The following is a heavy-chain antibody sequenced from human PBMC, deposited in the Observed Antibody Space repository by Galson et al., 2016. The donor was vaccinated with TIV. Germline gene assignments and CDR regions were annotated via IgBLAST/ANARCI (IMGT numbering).Heavy chain of an antibody. CDR2: VYHGERS. D-gene: IGHD5-18*01. CDR1: GGSISSRSYY. J-gene: IGHJ4*02. CDR3: AGGTGFSYGYYY. V-gene: IGHV4-39*07. Sequence: SLTCTVSGGSISSRSYYWGWIRQPPGKGLEWMGTVYHGERSYYAPSLTGRVSISIDTSKNQFSVILTSVTASDTAVYYCAGGTGFSYGYYYWGQGALVTVSS.